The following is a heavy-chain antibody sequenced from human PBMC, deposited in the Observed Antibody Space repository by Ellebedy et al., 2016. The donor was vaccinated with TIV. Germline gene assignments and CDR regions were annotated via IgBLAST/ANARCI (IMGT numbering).Heavy chain of an antibody. CDR3: AKRDLPYSGTDAFDV. D-gene: IGHD3-10*01. CDR1: GFTLNNYW. V-gene: IGHV3-7*01. Sequence: GESLKISCTASGFTLNNYWMTWVRQAPGKGLEWVANINEDGTKKHYVDSVRGRFTISRDYAGNSLFLQMNSLGAEDTAVYYCAKRDLPYSGTDAFDVWGRGTMVTVSS. CDR2: INEDGTKK. J-gene: IGHJ3*01.